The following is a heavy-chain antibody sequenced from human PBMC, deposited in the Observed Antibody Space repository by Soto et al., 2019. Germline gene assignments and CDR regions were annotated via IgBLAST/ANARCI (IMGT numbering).Heavy chain of an antibody. Sequence: EVQLLEAGGGLVQPGGSLRLSCAASGFTFSTYAMTCVRQSPEKGLEWVAAISGSGGTTNYADSVKGRFTISRDNSKSTLYLQMNSLRAEDTAVDYCAKGRADGGGLSYFDYWAQGALGSVSS. CDR1: GFTFSTYA. D-gene: IGHD5-12*01. V-gene: IGHV3-23*01. CDR2: ISGSGGTT. J-gene: IGHJ4*02. CDR3: AKGRADGGGLSYFDY.